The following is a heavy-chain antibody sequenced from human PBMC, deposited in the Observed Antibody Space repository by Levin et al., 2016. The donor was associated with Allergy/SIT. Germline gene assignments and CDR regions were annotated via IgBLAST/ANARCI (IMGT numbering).Heavy chain of an antibody. J-gene: IGHJ2*01. D-gene: IGHD6-19*01. CDR2: ISPSGRSI. Sequence: GESLKISCAASGFTFSTYSVNWVRQAPGKGLEWVSSISPSGRSIYYADSVKGRFTISRDNAKNSLYLQMNSLRVEDTAVYYCARVAPGYTSGRYWYFDLWGRGTLVTVSS. V-gene: IGHV3-21*01. CDR3: ARVAPGYTSGRYWYFDL. CDR1: GFTFSTYS.